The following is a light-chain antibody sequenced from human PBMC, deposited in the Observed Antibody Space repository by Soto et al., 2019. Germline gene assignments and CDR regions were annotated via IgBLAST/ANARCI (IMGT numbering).Light chain of an antibody. V-gene: IGKV1-39*01. Sequence: DIQMTQSPSSLSASVGDRVTITCRASQNIRSYLNWYQQKPGKAPQLIIYATSSLQTGVPSRFSARGSGTDFSLVISDLQPEDSATYYCQQGYSSRWTSGRGTKVEI. CDR3: QQGYSSRWT. J-gene: IGKJ1*01. CDR2: ATS. CDR1: QNIRSY.